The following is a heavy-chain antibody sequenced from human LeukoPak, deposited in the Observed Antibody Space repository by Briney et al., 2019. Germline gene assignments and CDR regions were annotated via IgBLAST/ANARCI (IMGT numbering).Heavy chain of an antibody. CDR3: ARGYCSSTSCYLGSTY. D-gene: IGHD2-2*01. V-gene: IGHV1-3*01. CDR1: GYTFTSYA. CDR2: TNAGNGNT. J-gene: IGHJ4*02. Sequence: ASVKVSCKASGYTFTSYAMHWVRQAPGQRLEWMGWTNAGNGNTKYSQKFQGRVTITRDTSASTAYMELSSLRSEDTAVYCCARGYCSSTSCYLGSTYWGQETLVTVSS.